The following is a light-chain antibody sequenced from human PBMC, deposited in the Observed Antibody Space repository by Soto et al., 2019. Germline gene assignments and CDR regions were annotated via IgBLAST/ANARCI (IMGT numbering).Light chain of an antibody. J-gene: IGLJ1*01. CDR1: SSDVGGYNY. CDR3: SSYRTGGPFV. V-gene: IGLV2-14*01. CDR2: EVS. Sequence: QSALTQPASVSGSPGQSIAISCTGTSSDVGGYNYVSWYQQLPAKAPKLLISEVSNRPSGVSHRFSGSKSGNTASLTISGRQAEDEADYYCSSYRTGGPFVFGTGTKVTVL.